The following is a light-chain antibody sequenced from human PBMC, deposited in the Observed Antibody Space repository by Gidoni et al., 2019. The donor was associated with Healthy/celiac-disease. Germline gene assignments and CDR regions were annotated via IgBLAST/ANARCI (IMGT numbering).Light chain of an antibody. Sequence: EIVLTQSPATLSLSPGDRATLSCRASQSVSSYFAWYQQKPGQAPRLLIYDASNRATGIPARFSGSGSGTEFTLTISSLEPEDFAVYYCQQRSSWPLITFGQGTRLEIK. CDR3: QQRSSWPLIT. CDR2: DAS. V-gene: IGKV3-11*01. J-gene: IGKJ5*01. CDR1: QSVSSY.